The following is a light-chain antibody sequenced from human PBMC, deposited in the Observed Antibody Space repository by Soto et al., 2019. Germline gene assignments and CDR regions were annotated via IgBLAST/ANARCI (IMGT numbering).Light chain of an antibody. J-gene: IGKJ1*01. V-gene: IGKV3-20*01. Sequence: EIVLTQSPGTLSLSPGERATLSCRASQSVSNNYLAWYQQKPGQAPRLVIYGASSRATGIPDRFNASGSGTDFTLTISRLEPEDFAVYYCQQYISSPLTFGQGTKVEIK. CDR3: QQYISSPLT. CDR1: QSVSNNY. CDR2: GAS.